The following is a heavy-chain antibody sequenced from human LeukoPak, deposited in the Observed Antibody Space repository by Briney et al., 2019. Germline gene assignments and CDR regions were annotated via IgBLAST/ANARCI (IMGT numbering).Heavy chain of an antibody. CDR1: GFTFSSYS. CDR2: ISSSSGYI. V-gene: IGHV3-21*01. CDR3: ARFAEVYYYIDV. J-gene: IGHJ6*03. D-gene: IGHD2-21*01. Sequence: GGSLRLSCAASGFTFSSYSMNWVRQAPGKGLEWVSSISSSSGYIYYADSVKGRFTISRDDAKKSVYLQMDSLRADDTAVYYCARFAEVYYYIDVWGTGTTVTVSS.